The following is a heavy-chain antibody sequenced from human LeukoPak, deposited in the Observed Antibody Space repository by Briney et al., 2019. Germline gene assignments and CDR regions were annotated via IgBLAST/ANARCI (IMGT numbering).Heavy chain of an antibody. D-gene: IGHD3-10*01. Sequence: GGSLRLSCAGSGFTFSSYDMHWVRQGAGKGLEWVSGIGVGGDIHYPGSVKGRFTNSRENAKNSVYLQMNNLRVGDTAVYYCARGSGRGVTWFDPWGQGTLVTVSS. V-gene: IGHV3-13*01. CDR1: GFTFSSYD. CDR3: ARGSGRGVTWFDP. J-gene: IGHJ5*02. CDR2: IGVGGDI.